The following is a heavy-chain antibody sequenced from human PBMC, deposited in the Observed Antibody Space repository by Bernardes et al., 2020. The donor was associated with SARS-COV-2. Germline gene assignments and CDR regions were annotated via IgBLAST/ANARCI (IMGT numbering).Heavy chain of an antibody. CDR3: AREVRWSSSSSVDTYYGMDV. Sequence: SVKVSCKASGGTFSSYAISWVRQAPGQGLEWMGGIIPIFGTANYAQKFQGRVTITADESTSTAYMELSSLRSEDTAVYYCAREVRWSSSSSVDTYYGMDVWGQGTTVTVSS. D-gene: IGHD6-6*01. CDR1: GGTFSSYA. V-gene: IGHV1-69*13. J-gene: IGHJ6*02. CDR2: IIPIFGTA.